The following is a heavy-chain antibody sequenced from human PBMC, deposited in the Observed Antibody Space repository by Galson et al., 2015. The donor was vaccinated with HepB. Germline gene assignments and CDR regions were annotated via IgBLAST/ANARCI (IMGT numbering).Heavy chain of an antibody. V-gene: IGHV4-59*01. Sequence: ETLSLTCTVSGGSISSYYWSWIRQPPGKGLEWIGYIHYSGSTNYNPSLKSRVTISVDTSKNQFSLKLSSVTAADTAVYYCARDPRPSYSSSWYGSLGMDVWGQGTTVTVSS. D-gene: IGHD6-13*01. CDR3: ARDPRPSYSSSWYGSLGMDV. CDR1: GGSISSYY. CDR2: IHYSGST. J-gene: IGHJ6*02.